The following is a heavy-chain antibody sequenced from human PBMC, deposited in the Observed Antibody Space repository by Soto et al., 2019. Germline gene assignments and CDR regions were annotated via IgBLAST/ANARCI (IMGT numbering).Heavy chain of an antibody. V-gene: IGHV3-13*01. Sequence: GGSLRLSCAASGFTFSSYDMHWVRQATGKGLEWVSAIGTAGDTYYPGSVKGRFTISRENAKNSLYLQMNSLRAGDTAVYYCARAVVVIAALYYWGQGTLVTVSS. D-gene: IGHD3-22*01. CDR2: IGTAGDT. J-gene: IGHJ4*02. CDR1: GFTFSSYD. CDR3: ARAVVVIAALYY.